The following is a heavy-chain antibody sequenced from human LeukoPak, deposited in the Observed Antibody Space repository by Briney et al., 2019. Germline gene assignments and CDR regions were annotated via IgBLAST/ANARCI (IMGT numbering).Heavy chain of an antibody. CDR1: GYTFTSYG. J-gene: IGHJ6*02. Sequence: GASVKVSCKASGYTFTSYGISWVRQAPGQGLEWMGWISAYNGNTNYAQKVQGRVTMTTDTSTSTAYMELRSLTSDDTAVYYCARRDCGSSSCHYYYYYMDVWGQGTTVTVSS. CDR3: ARRDCGSSSCHYYYYYMDV. CDR2: ISAYNGNT. V-gene: IGHV1-18*01. D-gene: IGHD2-2*01.